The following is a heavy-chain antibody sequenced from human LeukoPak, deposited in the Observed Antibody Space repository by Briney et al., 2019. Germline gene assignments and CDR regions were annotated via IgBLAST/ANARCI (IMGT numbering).Heavy chain of an antibody. CDR2: ISGSGGST. CDR3: AKVLIAVAGTGGVASQTYFDY. D-gene: IGHD6-19*01. J-gene: IGHJ4*02. Sequence: GGSLRLSCAASGFTFDDYAMHWVRQAPGKGLGWVSAISGSGGSTYYADSVKGRFTISRDNSKNTLYLQMNSLRAEDTAVYYCAKVLIAVAGTGGVASQTYFDYWGQGTLVTVSS. CDR1: GFTFDDYA. V-gene: IGHV3-23*01.